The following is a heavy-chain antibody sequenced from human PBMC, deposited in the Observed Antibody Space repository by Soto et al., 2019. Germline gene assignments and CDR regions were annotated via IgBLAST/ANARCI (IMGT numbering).Heavy chain of an antibody. CDR1: GGSISGYY. Sequence: QVQLQLWGAGLLEPAETLSLTCAVYGGSISGYYWSWIRQPPEKGLEWIGEINQSGSANYNPSLKSQVTICVDTSKNQFSLKLSSATSADTAVYFCASGKYQLLKGWFDPWGQGTLVTVSS. V-gene: IGHV4-34*02. J-gene: IGHJ5*02. CDR2: INQSGSA. D-gene: IGHD2-2*01. CDR3: ASGKYQLLKGWFDP.